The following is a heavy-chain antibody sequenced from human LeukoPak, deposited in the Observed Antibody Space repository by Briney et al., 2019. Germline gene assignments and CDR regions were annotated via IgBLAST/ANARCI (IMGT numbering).Heavy chain of an antibody. J-gene: IGHJ4*02. CDR3: CGIAVAGIY. CDR2: IRYDESHK. CDR1: GFPFSGFG. Sequence: GALRLPCGGFGFPFSGFGMDWVRPAPGKGLEWVAFIRYDESHKYYIDSVKGRFTISRDNSKNTLYLQMNSLRAEDTAVYYCCGIAVAGIYWGQGTLVTVSS. V-gene: IGHV3-30*02. D-gene: IGHD6-19*01.